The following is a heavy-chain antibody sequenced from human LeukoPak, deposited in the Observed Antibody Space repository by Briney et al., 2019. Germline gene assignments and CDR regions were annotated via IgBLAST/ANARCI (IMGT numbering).Heavy chain of an antibody. CDR3: ARVGPDPGDPRYYYYYMDV. CDR2: ISYDGSNK. Sequence: GRSLRLSCAASGFTFSSYAMHWVRQAPGKGLEWVAVISYDGSNKYYADSVKGRFTISRDNSKNTLYLQMNSLRAEDTAVYYCARVGPDPGDPRYYYYYMDVWGKGTTVTVSS. CDR1: GFTFSSYA. D-gene: IGHD7-27*01. V-gene: IGHV3-30*01. J-gene: IGHJ6*03.